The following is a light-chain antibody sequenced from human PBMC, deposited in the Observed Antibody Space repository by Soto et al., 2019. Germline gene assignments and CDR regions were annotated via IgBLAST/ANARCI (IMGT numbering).Light chain of an antibody. J-gene: IGLJ1*01. CDR3: SSYTSSITPYV. V-gene: IGLV2-14*01. CDR1: SSDVDGYNY. Sequence: QSALTEPASMSGSPGQSITISCTGTSSDVDGYNYVSWYQQHPGKAPKLMIYDVSNRPSGVSNRFSGSKSGNTASLTIFGFQAEDEADYYCSSYTSSITPYVFGTGTKVTVL. CDR2: DVS.